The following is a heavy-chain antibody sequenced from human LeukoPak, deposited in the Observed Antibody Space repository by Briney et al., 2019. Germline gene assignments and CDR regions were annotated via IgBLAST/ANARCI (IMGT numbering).Heavy chain of an antibody. J-gene: IGHJ4*02. CDR1: GFTFSSYT. D-gene: IGHD2-15*01. V-gene: IGHV3-21*01. CDR3: ARDPGGGYFDY. Sequence: GGSLRLSCAASGFTFSSYTMNWVRQAPGKGLEWVSSISSTNKFKYYADSVKGRFTISRDNAKNSLYLQMNSLRAEDTAVYYCARDPGGGYFDYWGQGTLVTVSS. CDR2: ISSTNKFK.